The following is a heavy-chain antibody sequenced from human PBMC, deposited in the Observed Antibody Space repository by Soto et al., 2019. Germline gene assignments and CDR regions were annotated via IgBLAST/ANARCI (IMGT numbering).Heavy chain of an antibody. CDR1: GFSLSTSGVG. Sequence: QITLKKSGPTLVKPTQTLTLTCTFSGFSLSTSGVGVGWIRQPPGKALEWLALIYWDDDKRYSPSLKSRLTITKDTSKNQVVLTMTNMDPVDTATYYCAHRRSYYDSSGYYYALGQNWFDPWGQGTLVTVSS. J-gene: IGHJ5*02. V-gene: IGHV2-5*02. D-gene: IGHD3-22*01. CDR2: IYWDDDK. CDR3: AHRRSYYDSSGYYYALGQNWFDP.